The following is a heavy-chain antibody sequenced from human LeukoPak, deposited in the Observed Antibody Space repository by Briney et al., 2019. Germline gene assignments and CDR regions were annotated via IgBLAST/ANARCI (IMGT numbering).Heavy chain of an antibody. V-gene: IGHV1-2*02. CDR1: GYTFTGYY. CDR2: TNPNSGGT. D-gene: IGHD2-2*01. Sequence: GASVKVPCKASGYTFTGYYMHWVRQAPGQGLEWMGWTNPNSGGTNYAQKFQGRVTMTRDASISTAYMELSRLRSDDTAVYYCARGVPAASPWWFDPWGQGTLVTVSS. CDR3: ARGVPAASPWWFDP. J-gene: IGHJ5*02.